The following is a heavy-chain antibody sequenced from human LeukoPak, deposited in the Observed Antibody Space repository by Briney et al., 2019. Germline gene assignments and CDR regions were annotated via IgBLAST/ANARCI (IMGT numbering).Heavy chain of an antibody. J-gene: IGHJ4*02. Sequence: GASVKVSCKASGYTFTSYGISWVRQAPGQGLEWMGWISAYNGNTNYAQKLQGRVTITTDTSTSTAYMELRSLRSDDTAVYYCARITTRLRLGELSFVDFDYWGQGTLVTVSS. CDR1: GYTFTSYG. D-gene: IGHD3-16*02. CDR2: ISAYNGNT. V-gene: IGHV1-18*01. CDR3: ARITTRLRLGELSFVDFDY.